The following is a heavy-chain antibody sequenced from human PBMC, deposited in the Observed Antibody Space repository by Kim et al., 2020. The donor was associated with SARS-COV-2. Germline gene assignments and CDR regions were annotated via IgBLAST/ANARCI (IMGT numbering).Heavy chain of an antibody. CDR3: ARHKARASRWGWFDSVVPEDY. CDR1: GYSFTSYW. J-gene: IGHJ4*02. V-gene: IGHV5-51*01. CDR2: IYPGDSDT. Sequence: GESLKISCKGSGYSFTSYWIGWVRQMPGKGLEWMGIIYPGDSDTRYSPSFQGQVTISADKSISTAYLQWSSLKASDTAMYYCARHKARASRWGWFDSVVPEDYWGQGTLVTVSS. D-gene: IGHD2-15*01.